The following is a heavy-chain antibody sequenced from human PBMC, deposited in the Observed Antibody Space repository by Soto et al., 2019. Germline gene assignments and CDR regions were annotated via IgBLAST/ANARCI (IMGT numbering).Heavy chain of an antibody. CDR1: GGTFSSYT. D-gene: IGHD1-26*01. CDR3: ARDGGSYLLFDY. V-gene: IGHV1-69*08. J-gene: IGHJ4*02. Sequence: QVQLVQSGAEVMKPGSSVKVSCKASGGTFSSYTISWVRQAPGQGLEWMGRIIPILGIANYAQKFQGRVTITADKSTSTAYMELSSMRSEDTAVYYCARDGGSYLLFDYWGQGTLVTVSS. CDR2: IIPILGIA.